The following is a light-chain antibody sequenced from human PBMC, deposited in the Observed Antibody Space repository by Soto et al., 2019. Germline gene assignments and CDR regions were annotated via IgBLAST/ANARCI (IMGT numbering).Light chain of an antibody. CDR2: LGS. CDR1: QSLLVSSGYNY. V-gene: IGKV2-28*01. Sequence: DIVMTQSPLSLPVTPGEPASISCRSSQSLLVSSGYNYLDWYLQKPGQPPQLLIYLGSNRAPGAPDRFSGSGSGTEFTLKISRVEAEDVGIYYCMQGLQPPLTFGGGTKVEIK. CDR3: MQGLQPPLT. J-gene: IGKJ4*01.